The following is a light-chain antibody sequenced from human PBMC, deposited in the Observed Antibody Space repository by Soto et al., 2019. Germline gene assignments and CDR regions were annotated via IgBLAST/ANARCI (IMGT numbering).Light chain of an antibody. V-gene: IGLV2-14*01. J-gene: IGLJ1*01. CDR2: DVY. CDR1: SSVIGLYDY. Sequence: QSVLNQPASVSGSPGQAITISCTGTSSVIGLYDYVSWYQQPPGKAPKLMIYDVYNRPSGVSYRFSGSKSGNTASLTISGLQAEDEADYYCSSHTSSGTHVFGTGTKVTVL. CDR3: SSHTSSGTHV.